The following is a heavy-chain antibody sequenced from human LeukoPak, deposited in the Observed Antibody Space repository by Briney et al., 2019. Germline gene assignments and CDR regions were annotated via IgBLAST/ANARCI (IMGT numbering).Heavy chain of an antibody. Sequence: ASVKVSCKVSGYTFTDYYMHWVQQAPGKGLEWMGLVDPEDGETIYAEEFQGRVTITADTSTDTAYMELSSLRSEDTAVYYCATFNGYTGTYYFDYWGQGTLVTVSS. V-gene: IGHV1-69-2*01. CDR3: ATFNGYTGTYYFDY. CDR2: VDPEDGET. CDR1: GYTFTDYY. J-gene: IGHJ4*02. D-gene: IGHD1-1*01.